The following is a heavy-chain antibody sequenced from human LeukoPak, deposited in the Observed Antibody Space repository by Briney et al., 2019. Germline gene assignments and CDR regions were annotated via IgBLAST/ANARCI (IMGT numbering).Heavy chain of an antibody. CDR1: GYSISSGYF. J-gene: IGHJ4*02. Sequence: PSETLSLTCTVSGYSISSGYFWGWMRQPPGKGLEWIGSIYQSETAHYNPSLKSRVTISVDRSKNQFSLKLSSVTAADTAVYYCAREGGYSYGDAPLHFDYWGQGTLVTVSS. CDR3: AREGGYSYGDAPLHFDY. CDR2: IYQSETA. D-gene: IGHD5-18*01. V-gene: IGHV4-38-2*02.